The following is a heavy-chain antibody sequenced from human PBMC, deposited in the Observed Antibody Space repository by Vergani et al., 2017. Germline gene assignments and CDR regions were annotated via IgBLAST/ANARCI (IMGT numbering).Heavy chain of an antibody. D-gene: IGHD3-22*01. CDR3: ASDYYDSSGYRTAGFDY. Sequence: QLQLQESGPGLVKPSETLSLTCTVSGGSISSSSYYWGWIRQPPGKGLEWIGSIYYSGSTYYNPSLKSRVTISVDTSKNQFSLKLSSVTAADTAVYYCASDYYDSSGYRTAGFDYWGQGTLVTVSS. J-gene: IGHJ4*02. CDR2: IYYSGST. CDR1: GGSISSSSYY. V-gene: IGHV4-39*01.